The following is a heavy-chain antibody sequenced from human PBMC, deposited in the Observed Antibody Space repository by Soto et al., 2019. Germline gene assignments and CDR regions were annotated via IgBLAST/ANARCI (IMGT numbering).Heavy chain of an antibody. V-gene: IGHV1-69*04. Sequence: SVKVSCKSSGGTFSSYTISWVRQAPGQGLEWMGRIIPILGIANYAQKFQGRVTITADKSTSTAYMELSSLRSEDTAVYYCARELERLDYYYYGMDVWGQGTTVTVSS. D-gene: IGHD1-1*01. CDR1: GGTFSSYT. CDR2: IIPILGIA. J-gene: IGHJ6*02. CDR3: ARELERLDYYYYGMDV.